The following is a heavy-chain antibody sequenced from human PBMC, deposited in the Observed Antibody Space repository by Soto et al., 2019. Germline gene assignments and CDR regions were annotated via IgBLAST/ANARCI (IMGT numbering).Heavy chain of an antibody. CDR1: GGSISSYY. CDR2: IYYSGTT. V-gene: IGHV4-59*08. Sequence: SETLSLTCTVSGGSISSYYWSWIRQPPGKGLEWIGNIYYSGTTNYNPSLKSRVTISVDTSKKQLSLRLRSVTAADTAVYYCARLHCDSPNCVPLDPWGQGTLVTVSS. CDR3: ARLHCDSPNCVPLDP. D-gene: IGHD2-2*01. J-gene: IGHJ5*02.